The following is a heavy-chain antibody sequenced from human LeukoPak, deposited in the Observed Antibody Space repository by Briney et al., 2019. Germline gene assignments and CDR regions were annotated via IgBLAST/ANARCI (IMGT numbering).Heavy chain of an antibody. CDR1: GYTFTGYY. V-gene: IGHV1-2*02. Sequence: ASVKVSCKASGYTFTGYYMHWVRQAPGQGLEWMGWINPNSGGTNYAQKFQGRVTMTRDTSISTAYMELSRLRSDDTAVYYCAVGPYSSSWWSNYYYYGMDVWGQGTTVTVSS. J-gene: IGHJ6*02. D-gene: IGHD6-13*01. CDR2: INPNSGGT. CDR3: AVGPYSSSWWSNYYYYGMDV.